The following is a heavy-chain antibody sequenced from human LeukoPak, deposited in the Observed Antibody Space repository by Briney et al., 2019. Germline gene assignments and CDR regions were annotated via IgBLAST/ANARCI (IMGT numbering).Heavy chain of an antibody. J-gene: IGHJ5*02. CDR3: ATLAVAGTVWFDP. V-gene: IGHV4-59*08. CDR2: IYYSGST. D-gene: IGHD6-19*01. CDR1: GGSISSYY. Sequence: SETLSLTCTVSGGSISSYYWSWIRQPPGKGLEWIGYIYYSGSTNYNPSLKSRVTISVDTSKNQFSLKLSSVTAADTAVYYCATLAVAGTVWFDPWGQGTLVTVSS.